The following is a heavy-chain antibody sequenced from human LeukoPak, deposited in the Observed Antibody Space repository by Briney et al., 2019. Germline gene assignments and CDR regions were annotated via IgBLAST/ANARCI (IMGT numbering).Heavy chain of an antibody. J-gene: IGHJ3*02. Sequence: GGSLRLSCAASGFTFSSYAMSWVRQAPGKGLEWVSAIRGSGGSTYYADSVKGRFTISRDNSKNTLYLQMNSLRAEDTAVYYCAKDLGILYGGDAFDIWGQGTMVTVSS. CDR1: GFTFSSYA. CDR3: AKDLGILYGGDAFDI. V-gene: IGHV3-23*01. CDR2: IRGSGGST. D-gene: IGHD2/OR15-2a*01.